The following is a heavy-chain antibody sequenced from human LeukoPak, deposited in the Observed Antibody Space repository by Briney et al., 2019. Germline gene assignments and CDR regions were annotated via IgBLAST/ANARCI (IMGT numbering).Heavy chain of an antibody. CDR1: GGSISSYY. CDR2: IYYSGST. J-gene: IGHJ3*02. CDR3: ARHVYRLLDAFDI. V-gene: IGHV4-59*08. D-gene: IGHD1-26*01. Sequence: SETLSLTCTVSGGSISSYYWSWIRQPPGKGLEWIGYIYYSGSTNYNPSLKSRVTISGDTSKNQFSLKLSSVTAADTAVYYCARHVYRLLDAFDIWGQGTMVTVSS.